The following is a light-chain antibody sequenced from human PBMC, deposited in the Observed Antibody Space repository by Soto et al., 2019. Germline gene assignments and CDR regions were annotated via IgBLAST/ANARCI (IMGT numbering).Light chain of an antibody. CDR2: EGS. Sequence: QSALTQPASVSGSPGQSITISCTGTSSDVGSYKLVSWYQQHPGTAPKLMIYEGSKRPSGVSNRFSGSKSGSTAALTISGLQAEDEADYYCCSYAGSSPVVFGGGTKLTVL. V-gene: IGLV2-23*01. J-gene: IGLJ2*01. CDR3: CSYAGSSPVV. CDR1: SSDVGSYKL.